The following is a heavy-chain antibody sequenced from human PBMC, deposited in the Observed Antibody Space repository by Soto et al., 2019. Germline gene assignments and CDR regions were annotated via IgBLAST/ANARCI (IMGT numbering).Heavy chain of an antibody. J-gene: IGHJ5*02. CDR1: GYTFTSYY. CDR2: INPSGGST. D-gene: IGHD4-17*01. V-gene: IGHV1-46*01. CDR3: ARGATVASNWFDP. Sequence: QLQLVQSGAEVKKPGASVKVSCKASGYTFTSYYMHWVRQAPGQGLEWMGIINPSGGSTSYAQTLQGRVTMTRDASPSTVYMELSSLGSEDTAVYYCARGATVASNWFDPWGQGTLVTV.